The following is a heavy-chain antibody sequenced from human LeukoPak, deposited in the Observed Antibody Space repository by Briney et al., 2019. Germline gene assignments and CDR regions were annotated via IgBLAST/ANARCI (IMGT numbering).Heavy chain of an antibody. J-gene: IGHJ4*02. V-gene: IGHV3-23*01. D-gene: IGHD1-14*01. CDR2: ISGSGGST. CDR3: AKGPDLAEY. CDR1: GFLFSSYA. Sequence: GGSLRLSCAASGFLFSSYAMSWVRQAPGKGLEWVSAISGSGGSTYYANSVKGRFTISRDSSKNTLYLQMNSLKAEDKAVYYCAKGPDLAEYWGQGTLVTVSS.